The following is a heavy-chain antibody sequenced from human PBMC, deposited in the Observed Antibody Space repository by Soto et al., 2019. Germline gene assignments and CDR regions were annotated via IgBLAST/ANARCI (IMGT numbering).Heavy chain of an antibody. CDR1: GASIGTNNW. Sequence: SETLSLTCAVSGASIGTNNWWSWVRQPPGKGLEWIGEVYHSGTTNCNPSLKSRATISIHKSKNQFSLTLTSMTAADTALYYCAVPGRGDFDYWSQGTLVTVSS. CDR2: VYHSGTT. V-gene: IGHV4-4*02. D-gene: IGHD5-12*01. CDR3: AVPGRGDFDY. J-gene: IGHJ4*02.